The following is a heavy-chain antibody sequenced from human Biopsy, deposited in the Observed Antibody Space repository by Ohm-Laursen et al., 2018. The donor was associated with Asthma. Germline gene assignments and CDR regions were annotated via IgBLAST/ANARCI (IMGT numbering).Heavy chain of an antibody. CDR2: ISYTGSQ. CDR3: ARHWDWGSFFDY. D-gene: IGHD7-27*01. Sequence: SDTLSLTCTVSGGSMSSSSYYWGWIRQPPGKGLEWMGSISYTGSQYHNPSLKSRVTIPVDTSKNHFSLKLRSVTGADSAVYYCARHWDWGSFFDYWGQGTPVTVSS. V-gene: IGHV4-39*01. J-gene: IGHJ4*02. CDR1: GGSMSSSSYY.